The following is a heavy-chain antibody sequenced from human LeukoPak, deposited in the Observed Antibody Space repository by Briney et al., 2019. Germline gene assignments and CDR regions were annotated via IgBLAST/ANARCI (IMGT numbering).Heavy chain of an antibody. CDR2: ISSSSSYI. J-gene: IGHJ5*02. D-gene: IGHD3-10*01. V-gene: IGHV3-21*01. CDR3: ARDHGSGDEEWFDP. Sequence: GGSLRLSCAASGFTFSSYSMNWVRQDPGKGLEWVSSISSSSSYIYYADSVKGRFTISRDNAKNSLYLQMNSLRAEDTAVYYCARDHGSGDEEWFDPWGQGTLVTVSS. CDR1: GFTFSSYS.